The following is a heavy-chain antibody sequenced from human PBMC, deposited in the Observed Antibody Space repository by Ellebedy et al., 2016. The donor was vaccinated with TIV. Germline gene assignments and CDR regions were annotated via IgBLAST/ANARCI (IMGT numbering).Heavy chain of an antibody. Sequence: ASVKVSXKASGYTFTSNGIIWVRQAPGQGLEWMGWISGQNGNTKYAQKFQGRVTMTTDTSTSTAYMELRSLRPDDTAVYYCARVFVVSGGSYQSAAFDIWGQGTMVTVSS. CDR1: GYTFTSNG. CDR3: ARVFVVSGGSYQSAAFDI. V-gene: IGHV1-18*01. J-gene: IGHJ3*02. CDR2: ISGQNGNT. D-gene: IGHD2-15*01.